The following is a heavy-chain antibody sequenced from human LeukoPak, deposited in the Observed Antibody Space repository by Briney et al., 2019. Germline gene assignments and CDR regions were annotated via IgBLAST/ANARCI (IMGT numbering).Heavy chain of an antibody. V-gene: IGHV4-39*01. Sequence: SETLSLTCTVSGGSISSSSYYWGWIRQPPGKGLEWIGEINHSGSTNYNPSLKSRVTISVDTSKNQFSLKLSSVTAADTAVYYCARHVYGDYGYYYYYMDVWGKGTTVTISS. D-gene: IGHD4-17*01. J-gene: IGHJ6*03. CDR2: INHSGST. CDR1: GGSISSSSYY. CDR3: ARHVYGDYGYYYYYMDV.